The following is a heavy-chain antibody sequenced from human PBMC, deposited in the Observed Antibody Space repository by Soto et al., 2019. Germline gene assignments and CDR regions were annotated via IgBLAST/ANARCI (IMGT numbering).Heavy chain of an antibody. V-gene: IGHV1-2*02. D-gene: IGHD3-16*01. CDR1: GYTFSDYY. CDR2: INPNVGGT. J-gene: IGHJ5*02. Sequence: QVQLVQSGAEVKKPGASVYVSCKASGYTFSDYYVHWVRQAPGQGLEWMGWINPNVGGTNYARKFQGRVTMTRDKSISTVYMKLTRLSPDDTAIYSLARGGREVPRIPYDTWGQGTRVTVSS. CDR3: ARGGREVPRIPYDT.